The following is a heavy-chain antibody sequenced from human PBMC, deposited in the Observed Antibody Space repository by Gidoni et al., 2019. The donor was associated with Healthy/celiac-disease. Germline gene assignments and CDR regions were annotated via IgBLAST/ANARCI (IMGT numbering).Heavy chain of an antibody. V-gene: IGHV4-39*07. J-gene: IGHJ4*02. CDR3: ARDSDYAE. D-gene: IGHD3-16*01. CDR1: GGSISSSSYY. Sequence: QLQLQESGPGLVKPSETLSLTCTVSGGSISSSSYYWGWIRQPPGKGLEWIGSIYDSGSPYYNPSLKSRVTISIDTSKNQFSLKLSSVTAADTAVYYCARDSDYAEWGQGTLVTVSS. CDR2: IYDSGSP.